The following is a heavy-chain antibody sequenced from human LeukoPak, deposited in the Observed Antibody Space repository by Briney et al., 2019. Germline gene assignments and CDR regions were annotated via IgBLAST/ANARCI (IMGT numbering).Heavy chain of an antibody. D-gene: IGHD5-12*01. J-gene: IGHJ4*02. CDR3: ARGLRRWLRDPFDY. V-gene: IGHV4-34*01. CDR1: GGSFSGYY. CDR2: INHSGST. Sequence: SETLSLTCAVYGGSFSGYYWSWIRQPPGKGLEWIGEINHSGSTNYNPSLKSRVTISVDTSKNQFSLKLSSVTAADTAVYFCARGLRRWLRDPFDYWGEGTLVTVSS.